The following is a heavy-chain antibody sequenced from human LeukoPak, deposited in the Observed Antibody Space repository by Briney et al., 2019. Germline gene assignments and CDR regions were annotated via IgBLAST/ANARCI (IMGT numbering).Heavy chain of an antibody. Sequence: KPGGSLRLSCAASGFTFSNAWMNWVRQAPGKGLEWVGRIKTKTDGGTTDYAAPVKGRFTISRDDSKNTLFLQMNSLKTEDTALYYCTTGVQQYQVLPDYWGQGTPVTVSS. V-gene: IGHV3-15*01. D-gene: IGHD2-2*01. J-gene: IGHJ4*02. CDR3: TTGVQQYQVLPDY. CDR1: GFTFSNAW. CDR2: IKTKTDGGTT.